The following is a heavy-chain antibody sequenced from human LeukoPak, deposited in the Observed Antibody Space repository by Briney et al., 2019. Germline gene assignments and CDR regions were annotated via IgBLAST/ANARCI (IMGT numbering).Heavy chain of an antibody. J-gene: IGHJ4*02. CDR2: IYHSGST. CDR1: GYSISSGYY. D-gene: IGHD6-13*01. CDR3: ARDWGLAAAGTFDY. V-gene: IGHV4-38-2*02. Sequence: PSETLSLTCTVSGYSISSGYYWGWIRQPPGKGLEWIGGIYHSGSTYYNPSLKSRVTISVDTSKNQFSLKLSSATAADTAVYYCARDWGLAAAGTFDYWGQGTLVTVSS.